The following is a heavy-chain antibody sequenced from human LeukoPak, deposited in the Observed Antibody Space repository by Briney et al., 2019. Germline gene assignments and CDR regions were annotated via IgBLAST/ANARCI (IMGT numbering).Heavy chain of an antibody. V-gene: IGHV4-4*07. CDR3: ARYSGSGYGMFYFDY. CDR1: GGSISSYY. CDR2: MNIDGST. Sequence: SETLSLTCTVSGGSISSYYWSWIRQPAGKGLEWIGRMNIDGSTNYNPSLQSRVTSSLDTSKNQFSLKLSSVTAADTAVYYCARYSGSGYGMFYFDYWGQGTLVTVSS. J-gene: IGHJ4*02. D-gene: IGHD5-12*01.